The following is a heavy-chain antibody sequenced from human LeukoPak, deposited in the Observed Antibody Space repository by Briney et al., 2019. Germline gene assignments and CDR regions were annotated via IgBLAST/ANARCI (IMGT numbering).Heavy chain of an antibody. CDR2: ISTSSSYI. J-gene: IGHJ4*02. V-gene: IGHV3-21*01. CDR3: ARAPLHLAMYHYFDY. D-gene: IGHD2-2*01. CDR1: GFTFSSYE. Sequence: GGSLRLSCAASGFTFSSYEMNWVRQAPGKGLEWVSYISTSSSYIHYADSVNGRFTISRDNAKKSLFLQMNNLRAEDTAVYYCARAPLHLAMYHYFDYWGQGTLVTVSS.